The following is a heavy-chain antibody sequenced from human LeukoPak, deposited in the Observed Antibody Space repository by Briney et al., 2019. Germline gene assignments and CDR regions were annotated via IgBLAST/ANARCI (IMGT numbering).Heavy chain of an antibody. Sequence: SETPSLTCAVYGGSFSGYYWSWIRQPPGKGLEWIGEINHSGSTNYNPSLKSRVTISVDTSKNQFSLKLSSVTAADTAVYYCASGAVLVGYYYGMDVWGQGTTVTVSS. J-gene: IGHJ6*02. CDR2: INHSGST. CDR1: GGSFSGYY. CDR3: ASGAVLVGYYYGMDV. D-gene: IGHD1-26*01. V-gene: IGHV4-34*01.